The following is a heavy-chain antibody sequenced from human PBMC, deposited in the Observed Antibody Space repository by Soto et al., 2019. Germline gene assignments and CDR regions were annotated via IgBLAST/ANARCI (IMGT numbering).Heavy chain of an antibody. CDR1: GFTFSRYG. CDR3: GRGAPQQRPGYFQY. D-gene: IGHD6-13*01. V-gene: IGHV3-33*01. J-gene: IGHJ1*01. Sequence: QVQLVESGGGVVQPGKSLRLSCAASGFTFSRYGMHWVRQAPGKGLEWVAVIWYDGSDKYYADSVKGRFTISREMSKNTLYLQLSGLRAEDTAVCYCGRGAPQQRPGYFQYWGQGTLVTVSS. CDR2: IWYDGSDK.